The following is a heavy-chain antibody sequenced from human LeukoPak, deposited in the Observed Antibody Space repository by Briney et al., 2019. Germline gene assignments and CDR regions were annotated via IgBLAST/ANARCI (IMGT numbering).Heavy chain of an antibody. Sequence: PGGSLRLSCAASGFTFSSYSMNWVRQAPGKGLEWVSSISSSSSDIYYADSVKGRFTISRDNAKNSLYLQMNSLRAEVTAVYYCARALPTKDIVVVVAAKPNWFDPWGQGTLVTVSS. V-gene: IGHV3-21*01. D-gene: IGHD2-15*01. CDR2: ISSSSSDI. CDR3: ARALPTKDIVVVVAAKPNWFDP. J-gene: IGHJ5*02. CDR1: GFTFSSYS.